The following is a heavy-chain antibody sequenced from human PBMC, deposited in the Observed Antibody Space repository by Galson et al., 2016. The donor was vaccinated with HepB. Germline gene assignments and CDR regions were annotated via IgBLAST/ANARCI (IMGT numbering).Heavy chain of an antibody. J-gene: IGHJ3*02. CDR1: GDSVSSNSAA. V-gene: IGHV6-1*01. CDR3: AREATVTRGAFDM. CDR2: TYYRSKWYN. Sequence: CAISGDSVSSNSAAWHWIRQSPSRGLEWLGRTYYRSKWYNDYAVSVKSRIAINPDTSKNQFSLQLNSVTPEATAVYYCAREATVTRGAFDMWGQGTMVTVSS. D-gene: IGHD4-17*01.